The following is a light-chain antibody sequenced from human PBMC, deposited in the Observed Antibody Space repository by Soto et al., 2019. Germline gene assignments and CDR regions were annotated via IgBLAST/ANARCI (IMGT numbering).Light chain of an antibody. CDR3: QQYKNYPLT. Sequence: DIRMTQSPSTQSASIGDRVIISCRASQNIGNWLAWYQQKPGRAPKFLMFGASSLESGVPSRFSGSGSGTEFSLTISGLQPDDFAIYYCQQYKNYPLTFGQGTKVEIK. CDR1: QNIGNW. J-gene: IGKJ1*01. V-gene: IGKV1-5*03. CDR2: GAS.